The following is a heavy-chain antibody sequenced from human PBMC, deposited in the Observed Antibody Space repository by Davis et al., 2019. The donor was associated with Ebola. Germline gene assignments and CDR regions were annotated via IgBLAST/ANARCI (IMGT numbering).Heavy chain of an antibody. V-gene: IGHV3-23*01. J-gene: IGHJ6*02. CDR1: GFTFSNHA. CDR2: ISGSGHST. CDR3: ARDRKYQLLYYYYYGIDV. Sequence: GESLKISCEASGFTFSNHAMAWVRQPPGKGLEWVSSISGSGHSTYYGDSVMGRFTISRDNSKNTLFLQMNKVRPEDTAVYYCARDRKYQLLYYYYYGIDVWGQGTTVTVSS. D-gene: IGHD2-2*01.